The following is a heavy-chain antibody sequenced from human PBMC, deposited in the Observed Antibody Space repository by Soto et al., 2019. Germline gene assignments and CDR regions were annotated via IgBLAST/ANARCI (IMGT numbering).Heavy chain of an antibody. CDR1: GYTFISYY. J-gene: IGHJ6*04. V-gene: IGHV1-46*01. CDR2: INPSGGTT. D-gene: IGHD2-15*01. Sequence: ASVKVSCKASGYTFISYYMHWVRQAPGQGLEWMGIINPSGGTTSYAQKFQGRVTMTRDTSTSTVYMELSSLRSEDTAVYYCARDPRDCSGGSCDSYYYYCGMDVWGKGTRVTVSS. CDR3: ARDPRDCSGGSCDSYYYYCGMDV.